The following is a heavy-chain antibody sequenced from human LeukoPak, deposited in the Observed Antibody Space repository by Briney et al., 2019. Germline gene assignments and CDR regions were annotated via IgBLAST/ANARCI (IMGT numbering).Heavy chain of an antibody. D-gene: IGHD4-23*01. J-gene: IGHJ4*02. CDR1: GFTFSSYW. CDR3: ARARYGGNYYFDY. CDR2: INSDGSST. Sequence: PGGSLRLSCAASGFTFSSYWMHWVRQAPGKGLVWVSRINSDGSSTSYADSVKGRFTISRDNAKNTLYLQMNSLRAEDTAMYYCARARYGGNYYFDYWGQGTLVTVSS. V-gene: IGHV3-74*01.